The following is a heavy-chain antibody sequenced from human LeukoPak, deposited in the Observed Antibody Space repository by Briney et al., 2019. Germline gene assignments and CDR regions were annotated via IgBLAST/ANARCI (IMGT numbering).Heavy chain of an antibody. CDR1: GFTFSSYA. Sequence: AGGSLRLSCAASGFTFSSYAMSWVRQAPGKGLEWVSTISGSGGSTYYADSVKGRFTISRDNSKNTLYLQMNSLRAEDTAVYYCAKATGTFYYFDYWGQGTLVTVSS. CDR3: AKATGTFYYFDY. D-gene: IGHD1-1*01. V-gene: IGHV3-23*01. CDR2: ISGSGGST. J-gene: IGHJ4*02.